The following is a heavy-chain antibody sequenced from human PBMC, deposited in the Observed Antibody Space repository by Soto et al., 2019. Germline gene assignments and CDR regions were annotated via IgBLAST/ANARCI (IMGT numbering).Heavy chain of an antibody. J-gene: IGHJ4*02. CDR2: IYSGGST. Sequence: EVQLVESGGGLVQPGGSLRLSCAASGFTVSSNYMSWVRQAPGKGLEWVSVIYSGGSTYYADSVKGRFTISRHNSKNTLYLQMNSLRAEDTAVYYCAGTAVGYCSGGSCYSEVDYWGQGTLVTVSS. CDR3: AGTAVGYCSGGSCYSEVDY. V-gene: IGHV3-53*04. D-gene: IGHD2-15*01. CDR1: GFTVSSNY.